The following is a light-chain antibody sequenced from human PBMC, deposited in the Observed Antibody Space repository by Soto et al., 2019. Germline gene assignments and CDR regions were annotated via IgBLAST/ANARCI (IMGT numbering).Light chain of an antibody. CDR3: QRYGSSPGT. Sequence: EIVLTQSPGTLSLSPGGRATLSCRASQSVSSSYLAWYQQKPGQAPRLLIYGASSRATGIPDRFSGSGSGTDFTLTISRLEPEDFAVYYCQRYGSSPGTFGQGTKVDIK. CDR2: GAS. V-gene: IGKV3-20*01. CDR1: QSVSSSY. J-gene: IGKJ1*01.